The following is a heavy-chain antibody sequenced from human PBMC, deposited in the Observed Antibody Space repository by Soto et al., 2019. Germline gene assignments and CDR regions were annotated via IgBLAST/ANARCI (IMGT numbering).Heavy chain of an antibody. CDR3: ARDRSLPGAPHYYYYGMDV. Sequence: PSQTLSLTCVISGDSVSSNSAAWNWIRQSPSRGLECLGRTYYRSKWYNDYAVSVKSRITINPDTSKNQFSLQLNSVTPEDTAVYFCARDRSLPGAPHYYYYGMDVWGQGTTVTAP. V-gene: IGHV6-1*01. D-gene: IGHD1-26*01. CDR1: GDSVSSNSAA. CDR2: TYYRSKWYN. J-gene: IGHJ6*02.